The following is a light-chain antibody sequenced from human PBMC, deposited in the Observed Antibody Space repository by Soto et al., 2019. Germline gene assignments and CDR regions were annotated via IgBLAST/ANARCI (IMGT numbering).Light chain of an antibody. V-gene: IGLV7-46*01. CDR3: LLFYSGLRI. CDR2: DIS. J-gene: IGLJ2*01. Sequence: QAVVTQESSLTVSPGGTVTLTCGSSTGAVTSGHYPYWFQQKPGQGPRTLMYDISVKPSWTPARFSGSLLGGKAALTLSGAQPEDEAEYYCLLFYSGLRIFGGGTKVTVL. CDR1: TGAVTSGHY.